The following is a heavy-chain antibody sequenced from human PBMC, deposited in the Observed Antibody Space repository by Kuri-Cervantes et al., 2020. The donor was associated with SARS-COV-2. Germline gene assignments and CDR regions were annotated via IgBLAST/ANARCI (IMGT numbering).Heavy chain of an antibody. V-gene: IGHV3-66*01. J-gene: IGHJ6*02. CDR2: IYSDGST. CDR3: VRWGGLGGHGTYYYFYAMDV. CDR1: GFTVSSNY. Sequence: GGSLRLSCAASGFTVSSNYMTWVRQAPGKGPEWVSIIYSDGSTFYADSVKGRFTISRDNSKNMLHLQMNSLRAEDTAVYYCVRWGGLGGHGTYYYFYAMDVWGQGTTVTVSS. D-gene: IGHD3-16*01.